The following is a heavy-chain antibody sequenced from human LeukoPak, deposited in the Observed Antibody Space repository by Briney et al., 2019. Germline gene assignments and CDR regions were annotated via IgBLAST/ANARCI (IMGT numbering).Heavy chain of an antibody. J-gene: IGHJ3*02. CDR2: ISATGDSS. CDR3: AKRMTVRGYWDTSGDAFDI. Sequence: GGSLRLSCAASGLTFSNYAINWVRQAPGKGLKWVSGISATGDSSYYADSVKGRFSISRDNSKNTLYLQMNSLRAEDTALYYCAKRMTVRGYWDTSGDAFDIWGQGTMVTVSS. CDR1: GLTFSNYA. V-gene: IGHV3-23*01. D-gene: IGHD3-22*01.